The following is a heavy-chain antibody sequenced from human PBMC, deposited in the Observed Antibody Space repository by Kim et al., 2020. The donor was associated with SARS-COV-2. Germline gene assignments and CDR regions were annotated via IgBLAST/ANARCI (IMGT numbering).Heavy chain of an antibody. CDR3: TTDGHGDYGGY. D-gene: IGHD4-17*01. V-gene: IGHV3-15*01. Sequence: TDYAAPVKGRFTISRDDSKNTLYLQMNSLKTEDTAVYYCTTDGHGDYGGYWGQGTLVTVSS. J-gene: IGHJ4*02. CDR2: T.